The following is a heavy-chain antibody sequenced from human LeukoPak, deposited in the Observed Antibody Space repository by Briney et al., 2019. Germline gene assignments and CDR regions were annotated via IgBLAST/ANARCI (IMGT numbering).Heavy chain of an antibody. J-gene: IGHJ5*02. CDR3: ASDLWFGVHQLP. CDR2: IYHSGST. D-gene: IGHD3-10*01. V-gene: IGHV4-38-2*01. Sequence: SETLSLTCAVSGYSISSGYYWGWIRQPPGKGLEWIGSIYHSGSTYYNPSLKSRVTISVDTSKNQFSLKLSSVTAADTAVYYCASDLWFGVHQLPWGQGTLVTVSS. CDR1: GYSISSGYY.